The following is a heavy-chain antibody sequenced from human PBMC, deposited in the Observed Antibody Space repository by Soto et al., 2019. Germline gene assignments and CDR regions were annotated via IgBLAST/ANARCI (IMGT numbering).Heavy chain of an antibody. CDR3: ARVQSGYDFAY. V-gene: IGHV1-18*01. CDR1: GYTFTSYG. D-gene: IGHD5-12*01. J-gene: IGHJ4*02. Sequence: QVQLVQSGAEVKKPGASVKVSCKASGYTFTSYGINWVRQAPGQGLEWMGGISANTGNTHYAQRVQGRVTMTTDTSTSTAYMELRSLRSDDTAVYYCARVQSGYDFAYWGQGTLVTVSS. CDR2: ISANTGNT.